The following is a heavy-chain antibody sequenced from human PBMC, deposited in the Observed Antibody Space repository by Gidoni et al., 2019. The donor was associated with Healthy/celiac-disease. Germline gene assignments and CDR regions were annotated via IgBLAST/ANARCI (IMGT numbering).Heavy chain of an antibody. D-gene: IGHD6-19*01. Sequence: QVQLVESGGGVVQPGRSLRLSCAASGFTFSSYGMHWVRQAPGKGLEWVAVIWYDGSNKYYADSVKGRFTISRDNSKNTLYLQMNSLRAEDTAVYYCARDFGKAVYPDYFDYWGQGTLVTVSS. CDR2: IWYDGSNK. CDR1: GFTFSSYG. J-gene: IGHJ4*02. CDR3: ARDFGKAVYPDYFDY. V-gene: IGHV3-33*01.